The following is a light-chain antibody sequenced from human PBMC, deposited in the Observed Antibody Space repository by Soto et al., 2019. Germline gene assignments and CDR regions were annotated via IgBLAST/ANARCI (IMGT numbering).Light chain of an antibody. CDR2: AAS. Sequence: DIQMTQSPTSLSASVGDSVSITCRASQGIRSHLNWYQQKPGKAPKLLIYAASSLQSGVPSRFSGSGSGTDFTLTIRGLQPEDFATYYCQQSSGSRDWAFGQGTKVDI. CDR1: QGIRSH. V-gene: IGKV1-39*01. CDR3: QQSSGSRDWA. J-gene: IGKJ1*01.